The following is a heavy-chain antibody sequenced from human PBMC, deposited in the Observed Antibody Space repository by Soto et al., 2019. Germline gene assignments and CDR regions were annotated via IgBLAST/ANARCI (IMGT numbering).Heavy chain of an antibody. D-gene: IGHD5-12*01. CDR3: ARKVATIPPSGMDV. CDR1: GGSFSGYY. J-gene: IGHJ6*02. Sequence: ETLSLTCAVYGGSFSGYYWSWIRQPPGKGLEWIGEINHSGSTNYNPSLKSRVTISVDTSKNQFSLKLSSVTAADTAVYYCARKVATIPPSGMDVWGQGTTVTVSS. V-gene: IGHV4-34*01. CDR2: INHSGST.